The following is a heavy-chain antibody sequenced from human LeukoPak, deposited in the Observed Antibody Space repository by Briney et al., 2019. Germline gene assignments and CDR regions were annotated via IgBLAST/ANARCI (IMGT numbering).Heavy chain of an antibody. Sequence: GRSLRLSCAASGFTFSSYAMHWVRQAPGKGLEWVAVISYDGSNKYYADSVKGRFTISRDNSKNTLYLQMNSLRAEDTAVYYCARAYYDSSGYYPGYWGQGTLVTVSS. V-gene: IGHV3-30-3*01. CDR2: ISYDGSNK. CDR1: GFTFSSYA. CDR3: ARAYYDSSGYYPGY. J-gene: IGHJ4*02. D-gene: IGHD3-22*01.